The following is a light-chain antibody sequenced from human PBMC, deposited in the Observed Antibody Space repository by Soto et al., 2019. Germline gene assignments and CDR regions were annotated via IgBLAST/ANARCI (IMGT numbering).Light chain of an antibody. CDR1: QRDFSRN. CDR2: LAS. CDR3: QPYGSSPWT. Sequence: EIVWTQAPGTMSLSPGERATLSCRAMQRDFSRNLTWYHPKLGQAHRLLIYLASNRAACIPDRFSGSGSVSDFTVTICRVKPEAFELYYFQPYGSSPWTLGQGTKV. V-gene: IGKV3-20*01. J-gene: IGKJ1*01.